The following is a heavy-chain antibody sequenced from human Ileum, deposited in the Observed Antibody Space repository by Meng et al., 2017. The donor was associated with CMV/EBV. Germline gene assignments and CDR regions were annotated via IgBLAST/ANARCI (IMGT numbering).Heavy chain of an antibody. V-gene: IGHV3-74*03. J-gene: IGHJ4*02. Sequence: SGSVFSDYWKHWVRQAPGEGLVWVARIDVGGNKSPTAKYADFVRGRFTTSRDNAQSTLYLQMNSLRVEDTALYYCARSTASATDYWDWGQGTLVTVSS. CDR2: IDVGGNKS. CDR3: ARSTASATDYWD. D-gene: IGHD2-8*02. CDR1: GSVFSDYW.